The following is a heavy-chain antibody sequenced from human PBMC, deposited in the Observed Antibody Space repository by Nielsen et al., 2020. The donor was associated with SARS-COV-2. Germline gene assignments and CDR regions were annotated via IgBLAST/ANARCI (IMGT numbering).Heavy chain of an antibody. CDR1: GYTFTSYY. CDR3: ARPEYYYDSSGSYGMDV. J-gene: IGHJ6*02. V-gene: IGHV1-46*01. D-gene: IGHD3-22*01. Sequence: ASVKVSCKASGYTFTSYYMHWVRQAPGQGLEWMGIINPSGGSTNYAQKFQGRVTITADKSTSTAYMELSSLRSEDTAVYYCARPEYYYDSSGSYGMDVWGQGTTVTVSS. CDR2: INPSGGST.